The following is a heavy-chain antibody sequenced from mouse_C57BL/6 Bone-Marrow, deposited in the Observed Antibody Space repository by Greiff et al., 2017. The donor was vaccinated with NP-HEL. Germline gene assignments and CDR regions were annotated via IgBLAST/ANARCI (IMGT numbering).Heavy chain of an antibody. V-gene: IGHV7-3*01. CDR1: GFTFTDYY. D-gene: IGHD2-4*01. Sequence: EVKLVESGGGLVQPEGSLSLSCAASGFTFTDYYMSWVRQPPGKALEWLVFIRNKANGYTTEYSASVKGRFTISRDNSQSILYLQMNALRAEDSATYYCARSIYYDYADDPFYAMDYWGQGTSVTVSS. CDR2: IRNKANGYTT. J-gene: IGHJ4*01. CDR3: ARSIYYDYADDPFYAMDY.